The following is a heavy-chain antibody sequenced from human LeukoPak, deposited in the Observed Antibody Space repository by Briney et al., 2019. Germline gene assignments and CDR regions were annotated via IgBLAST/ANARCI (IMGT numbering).Heavy chain of an antibody. Sequence: ASVKVSCKASGYTFTGYYMHWVRQAPGRGLEWMGWINPNSGGTNYAQKFQGRVTMTRDTSISTAYMELSRLRSDDTAVYYCARDKGALAAAGTDFDYWGQGTLVTVSS. V-gene: IGHV1-2*02. CDR2: INPNSGGT. CDR3: ARDKGALAAAGTDFDY. D-gene: IGHD6-13*01. CDR1: GYTFTGYY. J-gene: IGHJ4*02.